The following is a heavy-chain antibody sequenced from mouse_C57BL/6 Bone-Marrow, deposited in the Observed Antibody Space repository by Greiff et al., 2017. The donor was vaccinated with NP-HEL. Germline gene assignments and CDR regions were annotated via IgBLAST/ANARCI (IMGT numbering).Heavy chain of an antibody. CDR2: ISSGSSTI. CDR1: GFTFSDYG. J-gene: IGHJ4*01. CDR3: ARRYRGLYYYAMDY. V-gene: IGHV5-17*01. D-gene: IGHD2-12*01. Sequence: EVKVVESGGGLVKPGGSLKLSCAASGFTFSDYGMHWVRQAPEKGLEWVAYISSGSSTIYYADTVKGRFTISRDNAKNTLFLQMTSLRSEDTAMYYCARRYRGLYYYAMDYGGQGTSVTVSS.